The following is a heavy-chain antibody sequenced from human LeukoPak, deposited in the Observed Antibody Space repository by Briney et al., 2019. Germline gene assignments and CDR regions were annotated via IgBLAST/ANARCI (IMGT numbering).Heavy chain of an antibody. V-gene: IGHV3-23*01. CDR2: ITGIGGST. CDR3: AKGGSTSCREGKHVRFLEWLSSWYFDY. D-gene: IGHD3-3*01. J-gene: IGHJ4*02. Sequence: GGTLRLSCAASGFTFSSYAMSWVPHAPGKGLEWVSAITGIGGSTYYADSVKGRFTISRDNSKNTLYLQMSRLSAEDTAVYYCAKGGSTSCREGKHVRFLEWLSSWYFDYWGQGTLVTVSS. CDR1: GFTFSSYA.